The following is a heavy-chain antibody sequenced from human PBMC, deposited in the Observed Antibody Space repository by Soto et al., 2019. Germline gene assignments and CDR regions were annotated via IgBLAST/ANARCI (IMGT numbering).Heavy chain of an antibody. D-gene: IGHD1-7*01. J-gene: IGHJ5*01. CDR2: ISSSSSTI. CDR3: DSSRGRTESTDLTFWFDP. V-gene: IGHV3-48*01. Sequence: GGSLRLSCAASGFTFSSYSMNWVRQALGKGLEWVSYISSSSSTIYYADSVKGRFTISRDNAKNSLYLQMNSLRAEDTAVYYCDSSRGRTESTDLTFWFDPSGQGTLFTVSS. CDR1: GFTFSSYS.